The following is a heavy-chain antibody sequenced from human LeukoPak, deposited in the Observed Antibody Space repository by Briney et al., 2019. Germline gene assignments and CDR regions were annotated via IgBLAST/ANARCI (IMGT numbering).Heavy chain of an antibody. CDR2: ISWDGGST. D-gene: IGHD1-26*01. Sequence: LAAGSLRLSCAASGFTFDDYTMHWVRQAPGKGLEWVSLISWDGGSTYYADSVKGRFTISRDNSKNSLYLQMNSLRTEDTALYYCAASRGWDFDYWGQGTLVTVSA. CDR3: AASRGWDFDY. CDR1: GFTFDDYT. V-gene: IGHV3-43*01. J-gene: IGHJ4*02.